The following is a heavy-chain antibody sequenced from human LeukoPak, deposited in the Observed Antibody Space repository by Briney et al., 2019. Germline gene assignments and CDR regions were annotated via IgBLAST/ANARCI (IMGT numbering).Heavy chain of an antibody. V-gene: IGHV3-30-3*01. CDR1: GFTFSSYA. J-gene: IGHJ5*02. D-gene: IGHD6-6*01. CDR3: ASSILDH. CDR2: ISYDGSNK. Sequence: GGSLRLSCAASGFTFSSYAMHWVRQAPGKGLEWVAVISYDGSNKYYADSVKGRFTISRDNSKNTLFLQMNSLRREDTAIYYCASSILDHWGQGALVTVSS.